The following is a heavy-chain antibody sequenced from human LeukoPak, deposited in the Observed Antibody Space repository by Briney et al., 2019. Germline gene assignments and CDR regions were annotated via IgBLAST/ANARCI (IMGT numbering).Heavy chain of an antibody. V-gene: IGHV1-3*01. CDR2: INAGNGNT. Sequence: ASVTVTFKASGYTFTSYPMHWVRQAPGQRLAGMGGINAGNGNTKYSQKFQDRVTITRDTSASTAYMEPSSLRAEDTAVYYCARAAPTLVRGYSGYLKYYYYGMDVWGKGHTVTVTS. CDR3: ARAAPTLVRGYSGYLKYYYYGMDV. CDR1: GYTFTSYP. J-gene: IGHJ6*04. D-gene: IGHD5-12*01.